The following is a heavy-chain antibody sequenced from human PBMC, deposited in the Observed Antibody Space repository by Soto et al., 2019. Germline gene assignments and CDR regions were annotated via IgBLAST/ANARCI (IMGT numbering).Heavy chain of an antibody. Sequence: GASVKVSCKASGGTFSSYAISWVRQAPGQGLEWMGGIIPIFGTANYAQKFQGRVTITADESTSTAYMELSSLRSEDTAVYYCARGGGGYYDSSIDYWGQGTLVTVSS. CDR1: GGTFSSYA. V-gene: IGHV1-69*13. D-gene: IGHD3-22*01. CDR2: IIPIFGTA. J-gene: IGHJ4*02. CDR3: ARGGGGYYDSSIDY.